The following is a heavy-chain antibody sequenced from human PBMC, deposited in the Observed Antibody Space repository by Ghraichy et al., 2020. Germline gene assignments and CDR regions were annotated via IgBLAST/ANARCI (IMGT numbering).Heavy chain of an antibody. Sequence: GSLNISCAASGFTFDDYAMHWVRQAPGKGLEWVSLISWDGGSTYYADSVKGRFTISRDNSKNSLYLQMNSLRAEDTALYYCAKDRFRASFFGGDWFDPWGQGTLVTVSS. J-gene: IGHJ5*02. CDR3: AKDRFRASFFGGDWFDP. CDR1: GFTFDDYA. CDR2: ISWDGGST. D-gene: IGHD3-10*01. V-gene: IGHV3-43D*03.